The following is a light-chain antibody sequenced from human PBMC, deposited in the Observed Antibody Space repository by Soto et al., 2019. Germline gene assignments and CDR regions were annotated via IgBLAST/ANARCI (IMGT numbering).Light chain of an antibody. CDR3: SSYTTTNSPYV. J-gene: IGLJ1*01. CDR2: EGI. Sequence: QSALTQPASVSGSPGQSITISCTGTSSDIGTYNLVSWYQHYPGKAPKLMIYEGIKRPSGVSNRFSGSKSGNTAFLTISGLQAEDEADYYCSSYTTTNSPYVFGTGTKVTVL. CDR1: SSDIGTYNL. V-gene: IGLV2-14*02.